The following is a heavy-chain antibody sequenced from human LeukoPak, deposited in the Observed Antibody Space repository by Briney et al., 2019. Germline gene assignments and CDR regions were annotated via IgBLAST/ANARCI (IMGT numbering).Heavy chain of an antibody. CDR3: ARGPHCSGGSCYPVSDY. Sequence: KPSETLSLTCTVSGDSMSSGSYYWSWIRQPAGRGLEWIGRIYNGGSTNYNPSLKSRVTISLDTSKNQFSLKLTSVTAADTAVYYCARGPHCSGGSCYPVSDYWGQGTLVTVSS. J-gene: IGHJ4*02. CDR1: GDSMSSGSYY. D-gene: IGHD2-15*01. CDR2: IYNGGST. V-gene: IGHV4-61*02.